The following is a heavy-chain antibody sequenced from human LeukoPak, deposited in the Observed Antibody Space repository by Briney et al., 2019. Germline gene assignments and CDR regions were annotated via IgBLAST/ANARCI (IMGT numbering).Heavy chain of an antibody. V-gene: IGHV1-69*06. CDR1: GYTFTTYA. Sequence: GASVKVSCKASGYTFTTYAISWVRQAPGQGLEWMGGIIPIFGTANYAQKFQGRVTITADKSTSTAYMELSSLRSEDTAVYYCASSYYYDSSGYSDAFDIWGQGTMVTVSS. CDR2: IIPIFGTA. J-gene: IGHJ3*02. CDR3: ASSYYYDSSGYSDAFDI. D-gene: IGHD3-22*01.